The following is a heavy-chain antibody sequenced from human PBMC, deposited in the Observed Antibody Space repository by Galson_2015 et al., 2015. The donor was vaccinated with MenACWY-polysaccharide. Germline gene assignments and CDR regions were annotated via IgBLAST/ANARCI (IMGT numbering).Heavy chain of an antibody. V-gene: IGHV3-33*01. CDR3: AREGSRIVFLACDI. Sequence: SLRLACAAAGSRFGNSGMHWVRQAPGKGLEWVAVIQYDGSNKVYADSVKGRFTISRDNSKNTVFLEMNTLGVEDTAVYYCAREGSRIVFLACDIWGQGTMVTGSS. D-gene: IGHD2-2*01. CDR2: IQYDGSNK. J-gene: IGHJ3*02. CDR1: GSRFGNSG.